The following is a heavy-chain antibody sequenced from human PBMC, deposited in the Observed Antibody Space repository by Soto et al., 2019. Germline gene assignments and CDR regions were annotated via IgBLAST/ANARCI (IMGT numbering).Heavy chain of an antibody. CDR1: GGTFSSYA. Sequence: QVQLVQSGAEVKKPGSSVKVSCKASGGTFSSYAINWVRQAPGQGLEWMGRIVPMFGIPNFAPKFQGRVTMTADRSTTIAYMELSSLRSEDTAVYYCASGPYTSSSGGYYYYYMDVWGKGTTVTVSS. CDR2: IVPMFGIP. V-gene: IGHV1-69*02. CDR3: ASGPYTSSSGGYYYYYMDV. D-gene: IGHD6-6*01. J-gene: IGHJ6*03.